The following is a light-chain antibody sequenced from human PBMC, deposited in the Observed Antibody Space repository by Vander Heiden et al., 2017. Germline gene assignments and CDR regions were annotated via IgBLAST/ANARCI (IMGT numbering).Light chain of an antibody. Sequence: EIVMTQSPATLSVSPGERATLSCRASQSVNSNLAWYQQKPGQAPRLLIYGASTRATGIPARFSGSGSGTEFTLTISSLQSEDFAVYYCQQYNNWSETFGQGTKLEIK. CDR1: QSVNSN. J-gene: IGKJ2*01. V-gene: IGKV3-15*01. CDR3: QQYNNWSET. CDR2: GAS.